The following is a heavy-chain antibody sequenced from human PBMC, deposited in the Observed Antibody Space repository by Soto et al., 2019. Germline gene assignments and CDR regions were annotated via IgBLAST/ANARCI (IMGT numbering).Heavy chain of an antibody. Sequence: QVQLVQSGAEVKKPGASVKVSCKASGYTFTGYYMHWVRQAPGQGLEWMGWINPNSGGTNYAQKFQGRVTMTRDTAISTAYMELSRLSSDDTAVYYCARDVSSGWYMAEGYWGQGALVTVSS. CDR2: INPNSGGT. CDR3: ARDVSSGWYMAEGY. J-gene: IGHJ4*02. D-gene: IGHD6-19*01. V-gene: IGHV1-2*02. CDR1: GYTFTGYY.